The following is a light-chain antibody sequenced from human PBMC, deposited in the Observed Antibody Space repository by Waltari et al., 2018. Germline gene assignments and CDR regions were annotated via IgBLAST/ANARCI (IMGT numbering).Light chain of an antibody. CDR1: QGISNW. Sequence: DIQMTQSPSSPSASVGDRVTITCRASQGISNWLAWYQQKPGKAPKSLLYGASNLQSGAPSRFSGSGSGTDFTLTITNVQPEDFATYYCQQYDNYPITFGQGTRLEIK. V-gene: IGKV1D-16*01. J-gene: IGKJ5*01. CDR3: QQYDNYPIT. CDR2: GAS.